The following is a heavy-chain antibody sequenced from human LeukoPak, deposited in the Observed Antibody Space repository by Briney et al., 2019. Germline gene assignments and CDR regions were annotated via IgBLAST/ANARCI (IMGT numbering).Heavy chain of an antibody. J-gene: IGHJ4*02. V-gene: IGHV1-18*01. CDR1: GYTFTSYG. CDR2: ISAYNGNT. D-gene: IGHD2-2*01. CDR3: ARGRPRYCSSTSCSCFDY. Sequence: GASVKVSCKASGYTFTSYGISWERQAPGQGLEWMGWISAYNGNTNYAQKLQGRVTMTTDTSTSTAYMELRSLRSDDTAVYYCARGRPRYCSSTSCSCFDYWGQGTLVTVSS.